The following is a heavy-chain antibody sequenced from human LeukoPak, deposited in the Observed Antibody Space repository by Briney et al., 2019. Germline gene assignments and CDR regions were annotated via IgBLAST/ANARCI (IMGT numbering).Heavy chain of an antibody. Sequence: PGGSLRLSCAASGFTFSSHWMHWVRQAPGKGLVWVSHIRDDGSGTSYADSVKGRFTISRDNAKNTLYLQMNSLRAEDTAVYYCARDNSRGGGFYIWGQGTMVTVSS. CDR1: GFTFSSHW. V-gene: IGHV3-74*01. J-gene: IGHJ3*02. CDR3: ARDNSRGGGFYI. D-gene: IGHD2-21*01. CDR2: IRDDGSGT.